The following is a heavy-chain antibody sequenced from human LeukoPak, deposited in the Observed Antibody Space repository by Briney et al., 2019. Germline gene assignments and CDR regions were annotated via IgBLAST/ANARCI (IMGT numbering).Heavy chain of an antibody. CDR3: ARATDYVFAFDI. V-gene: IGHV1-69*13. Sequence: SVTVSCKASGGTFSSYAISWVRQAPGQGLEWMGGIIPIFGTANYAQKFQGRVTITADECTSTAYMELSSLRSEDTAVYYCARATDYVFAFDIWGQGTMVTVSS. D-gene: IGHD3-16*01. CDR1: GGTFSSYA. CDR2: IIPIFGTA. J-gene: IGHJ3*02.